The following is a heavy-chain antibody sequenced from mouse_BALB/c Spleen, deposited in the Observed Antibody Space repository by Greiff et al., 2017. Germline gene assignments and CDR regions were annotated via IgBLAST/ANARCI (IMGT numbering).Heavy chain of an antibody. CDR1: GFTFSSYA. CDR3: AREGLGAMDY. J-gene: IGHJ4*01. V-gene: IGHV5-6-5*01. Sequence: EVQRVESGGGLVKPGGSLKLSCAASGFTFSSYAMSWVRQTPEKRLEWVASISSGGSTYYPDSVKGRFTISRDNARNILYLQMSSLRSEDTAMYYCAREGLGAMDYWGQGTSVTVSS. CDR2: ISSGGST.